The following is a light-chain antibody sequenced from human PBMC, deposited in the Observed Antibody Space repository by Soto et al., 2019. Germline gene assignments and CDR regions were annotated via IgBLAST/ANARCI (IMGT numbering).Light chain of an antibody. Sequence: QSALTQPASVSGSPGQSITISCTGTSSDVGGYNYVSWYQQHPGKATKLMMYDVSNRPSGVSNRFSGSKSGNTASLTISGLQAEDEADYYCSSYTSSSTRLYVFGTGTKVTVL. V-gene: IGLV2-14*01. J-gene: IGLJ1*01. CDR3: SSYTSSSTRLYV. CDR2: DVS. CDR1: SSDVGGYNY.